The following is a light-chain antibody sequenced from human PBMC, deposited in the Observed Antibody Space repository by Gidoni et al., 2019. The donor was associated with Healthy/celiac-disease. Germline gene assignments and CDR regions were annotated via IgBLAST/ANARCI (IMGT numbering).Light chain of an antibody. J-gene: IGKJ4*01. CDR1: QSVSIY. Sequence: EIVLTQSPATLSLSPGERATLSCRASQSVSIYFAGYQQKPGPAPRLLLYDASNRATGIPATFSGSGSWTDFTLTISSLEPEDFAVYYCQQRSNWPPVTFXGXTKVEIK. V-gene: IGKV3-11*01. CDR3: QQRSNWPPVT. CDR2: DAS.